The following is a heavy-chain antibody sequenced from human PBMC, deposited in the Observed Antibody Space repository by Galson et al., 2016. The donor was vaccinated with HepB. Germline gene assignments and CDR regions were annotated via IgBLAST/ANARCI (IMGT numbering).Heavy chain of an antibody. CDR1: GFTFNSYN. V-gene: IGHV3-48*04. D-gene: IGHD6-19*01. J-gene: IGHJ3*02. CDR3: ARAVLRNGSGWGRALDI. CDR2: ITTTGGTI. Sequence: SLRLSCAASGFTFNSYNMNWVRRTPGKGLEWISYITTTGGTIYYADSVKGRFTISRDHAKNSLYLQLNSLRVEDTAMYYCARAVLRNGSGWGRALDIWGQGTMVTVSS.